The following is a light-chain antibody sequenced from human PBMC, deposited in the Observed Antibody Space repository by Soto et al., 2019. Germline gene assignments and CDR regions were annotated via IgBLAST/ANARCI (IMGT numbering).Light chain of an antibody. V-gene: IGKV1-27*01. CDR3: QKYDRAPFT. Sequence: DNQMTQSPSALSASVGDRVTITCRASQGISVYLAWYQQKPGSIPKLLIFAASTLQSGVPSRFSGSGSGTDFTLTISSLQPEDVATYFCQKYDRAPFTFGPGTKVDIK. J-gene: IGKJ3*01. CDR1: QGISVY. CDR2: AAS.